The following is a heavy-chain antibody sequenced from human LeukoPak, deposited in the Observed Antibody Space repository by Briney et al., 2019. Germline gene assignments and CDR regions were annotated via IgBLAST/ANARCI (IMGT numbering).Heavy chain of an antibody. D-gene: IGHD3/OR15-3a*01. V-gene: IGHV3-48*03. CDR1: GLTFSNFK. Sequence: GGSLRLSCVVSGLTFSNFKMNWVRQAPGKGLEWVSYISDSGRTTFYADSVKGRFTISRDNAKNSLYLQMSSLRVEDTAVYYCASGHDAFDIWGQGTMVTVSS. CDR2: ISDSGRTT. J-gene: IGHJ3*02. CDR3: ASGHDAFDI.